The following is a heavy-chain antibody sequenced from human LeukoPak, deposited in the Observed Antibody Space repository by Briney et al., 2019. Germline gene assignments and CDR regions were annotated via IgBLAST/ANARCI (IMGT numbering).Heavy chain of an antibody. CDR1: GCTVSSNY. CDR3: ARDHIVVVPAAISNPYYYYGMDV. D-gene: IGHD2-2*01. CDR2: IYSGGST. Sequence: GGSLRLSCAASGCTVSSNYMSWVRQAPGKGLEGVSVIYSGGSTYYADSVKGRFTISRDNSKNTLYLQMNSLRAEDTAVYYCARDHIVVVPAAISNPYYYYGMDVWGQGTTVTVSS. V-gene: IGHV3-53*01. J-gene: IGHJ6*02.